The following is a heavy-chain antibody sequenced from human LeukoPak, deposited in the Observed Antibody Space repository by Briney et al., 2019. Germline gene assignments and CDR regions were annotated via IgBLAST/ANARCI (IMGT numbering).Heavy chain of an antibody. J-gene: IGHJ3*02. CDR2: IYTSGST. D-gene: IGHD3-3*01. V-gene: IGHV4-4*07. CDR3: ARAFRGIFGVFEAFDI. Sequence: SKTLSLTCTVSGGSINIYYWSWIRQPAGKGLEWIGRIYTSGSTNYNPSLKTRVTMSVDTSKNQFSLKLSSVTAADTAVYYCARAFRGIFGVFEAFDIWGQGTMVTVSS. CDR1: GGSINIYY.